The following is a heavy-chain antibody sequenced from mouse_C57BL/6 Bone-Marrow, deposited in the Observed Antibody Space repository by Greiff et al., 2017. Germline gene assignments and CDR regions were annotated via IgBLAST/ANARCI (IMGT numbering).Heavy chain of an antibody. CDR3: ARYGNYVGFAY. J-gene: IGHJ3*01. CDR1: GYTFTSYG. CDR2: IYPRSGNT. V-gene: IGHV1-81*01. Sequence: QLQQSGAELARPGASVKLSCKASGYTFTSYGISWVKQRTGQGLEWIGEIYPRSGNTYYNEKFKGKATLTADKSSSTAYMELRSLTSEDSAVYFCARYGNYVGFAYWGQGTLVTVSA. D-gene: IGHD2-1*01.